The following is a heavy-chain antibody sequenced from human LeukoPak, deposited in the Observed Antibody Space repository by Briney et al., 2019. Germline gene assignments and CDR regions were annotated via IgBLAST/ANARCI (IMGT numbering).Heavy chain of an antibody. V-gene: IGHV3-7*01. J-gene: IGHJ6*02. CDR1: GFTFSSYW. D-gene: IGHD2-15*01. CDR3: ARLPVDATYYYYYGMDV. CDR2: IKQDGSEK. Sequence: GGSLRLSCAASGFTFSSYWMSWVRQAPGEGLEWGANIKQDGSEKYYVDSVKGRFTISRDNAKNSLYLQMNSLRAEDTAVYYCARLPVDATYYYYYGMDVWGQGTTVTVSS.